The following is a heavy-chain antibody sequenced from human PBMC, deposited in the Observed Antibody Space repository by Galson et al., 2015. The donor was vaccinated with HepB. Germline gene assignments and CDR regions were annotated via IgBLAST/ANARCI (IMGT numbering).Heavy chain of an antibody. CDR3: ARDPGGPTPVGAFDI. Sequence: SLRLSCAASGFTVSSNYMSWVRQAPGKGLEWVSVIYSGGSTYYADSVKGRFTISRDNSKNTLYLQMNSLRAEDTAVYYCARDPGGPTPVGAFDIWGQGTMVTVSS. CDR2: IYSGGST. CDR1: GFTVSSNY. V-gene: IGHV3-66*01. D-gene: IGHD3-16*01. J-gene: IGHJ3*02.